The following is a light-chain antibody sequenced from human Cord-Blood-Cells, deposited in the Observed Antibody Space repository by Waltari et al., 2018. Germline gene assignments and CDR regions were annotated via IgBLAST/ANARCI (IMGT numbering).Light chain of an antibody. CDR2: EAS. J-gene: IGKJ2*01. V-gene: IGKV1-39*01. Sequence: DIQMTQSPSSLSASVADRVPITCRASQSIRSYLNWYQQKPGKAPKLLIYEASSLQSGVPSRFSCSVSGTDFTLTISSLQPEDFATYYCQQSYSTLMYTFGQGTKLEIK. CDR1: QSIRSY. CDR3: QQSYSTLMYT.